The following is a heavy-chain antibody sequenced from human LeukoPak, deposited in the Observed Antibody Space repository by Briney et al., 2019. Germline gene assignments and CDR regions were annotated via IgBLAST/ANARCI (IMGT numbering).Heavy chain of an antibody. Sequence: ASVKVSCKASGYTFTSYDINWVRQATGQGLEWMGWMNPNSGNTGYAQKFQGRVTMTRNTSISTAYMELSSLRAEDTAVYYCARDYTVTTWGHPPVTPSWFDPWGQGTLVTVSS. CDR3: ARDYTVTTWGHPPVTPSWFDP. CDR2: MNPNSGNT. V-gene: IGHV1-8*01. D-gene: IGHD4-17*01. CDR1: GYTFTSYD. J-gene: IGHJ5*02.